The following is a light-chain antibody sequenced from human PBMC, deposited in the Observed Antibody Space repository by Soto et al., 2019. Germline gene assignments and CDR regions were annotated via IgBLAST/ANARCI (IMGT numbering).Light chain of an antibody. V-gene: IGLV2-23*02. Sequence: QSVLTQPASVSGSPGQSITISCTGTSSDVGSYNLVSWYQQHPGKAPKLMIYEVSKRPSGVSNRFSGSKSGNTASLTISGLQAEDEADYYCCSYAGSSTFGFGGGTKLPS. CDR3: CSYAGSSTFG. J-gene: IGLJ3*02. CDR1: SSDVGSYNL. CDR2: EVS.